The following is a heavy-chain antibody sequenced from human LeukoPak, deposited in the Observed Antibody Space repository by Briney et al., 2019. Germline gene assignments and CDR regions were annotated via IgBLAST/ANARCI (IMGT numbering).Heavy chain of an antibody. CDR2: IKQDGSEK. D-gene: IGHD6-13*01. Sequence: GGSLRLSCAASGFTFSSYWMSWVRQAPGKGLEWVANIKQDGSEKYYVDSVKGRFTISRDNAKNSLYLQMNSLRAEDTAVYYCARGVRGSSWLSFDYWGQGTLVIVSS. V-gene: IGHV3-7*01. CDR3: ARGVRGSSWLSFDY. CDR1: GFTFSSYW. J-gene: IGHJ4*02.